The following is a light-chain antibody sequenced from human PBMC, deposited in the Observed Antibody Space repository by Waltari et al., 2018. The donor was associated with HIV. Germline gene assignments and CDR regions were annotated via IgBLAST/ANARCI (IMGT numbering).Light chain of an antibody. J-gene: IGKJ4*01. CDR1: RNVTIK. CDR2: NAF. CDR3: QQYNDWPPLT. Sequence: EIVMTQSPATLSLSPGERATLSCRARRNVTIKLAWYQQKPGQSPRLLIFNAFTRASSIPARFSGSGSGTEFTLTISSLKSEDSAVYYCQQYNDWPPLTFGGGTKVEIK. V-gene: IGKV3-15*01.